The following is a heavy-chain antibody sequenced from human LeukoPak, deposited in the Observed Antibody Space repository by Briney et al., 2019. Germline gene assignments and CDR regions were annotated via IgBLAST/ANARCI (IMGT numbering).Heavy chain of an antibody. D-gene: IGHD5-12*01. CDR2: IYTSVST. V-gene: IGHV4-4*07. CDR3: AREVGGFPFNLPPTMDV. J-gene: IGHJ6*04. Sequence: SETPSLTPTVSLGSPRTYFSSWIPEPAGTGLRCSGRIYTSVSTDHTPSLKSRVTISVDTSENQFSLKLSSVPAADTAVYYCAREVGGFPFNLPPTMDVWGKGTTVTVSS. CDR1: LGSPRTYF.